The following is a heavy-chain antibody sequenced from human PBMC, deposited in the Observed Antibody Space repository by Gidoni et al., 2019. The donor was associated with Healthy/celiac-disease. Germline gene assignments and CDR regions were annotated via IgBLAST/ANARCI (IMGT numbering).Heavy chain of an antibody. CDR1: GFTFSSYW. V-gene: IGHV3-74*01. D-gene: IGHD2-21*02. J-gene: IGHJ4*02. CDR3: ARDPPSYCGGDCYLDY. Sequence: DVQLVYSGGGLVQPGGSLRLSCAASGFTFSSYWMHWFSQGPGKGLVWVARINSDGSSKSYADSGKGRFTISRDNAKNTLYLQMNSLRAEDTAVYYCARDPPSYCGGDCYLDYWGQGTLVTVSS. CDR2: INSDGSSK.